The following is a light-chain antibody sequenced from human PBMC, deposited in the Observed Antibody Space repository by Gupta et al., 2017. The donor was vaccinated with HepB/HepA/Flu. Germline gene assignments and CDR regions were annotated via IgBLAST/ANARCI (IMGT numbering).Light chain of an antibody. J-gene: IGKJ1*01. Sequence: EIVMTQSPATLSVSPGERATLFCRASQSVSNLAWYQQEPGQAPRLLIYGASTRATGIPARFIGSGGGTEVTLTISSRQSEDFAVYYCQQYENCPSWTFGQGTKVEIK. CDR1: QSVSN. CDR2: GAS. V-gene: IGKV3-15*01. CDR3: QQYENCPSWT.